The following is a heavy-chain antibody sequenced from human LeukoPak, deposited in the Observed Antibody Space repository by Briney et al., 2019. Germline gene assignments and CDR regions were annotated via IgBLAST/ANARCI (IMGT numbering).Heavy chain of an antibody. CDR3: ARDLRLFDY. Sequence: ASVKVSRMASGYPFTSYYMHWLRPAPGQGLEWMGWINFSGGTKYAEKFRGRVTVTRDTSMATAYMELTSLTSDDTAVYYCARDLRLFDYWGQGTLVTVSA. CDR1: GYPFTSYY. CDR2: INFSGGT. J-gene: IGHJ4*02. V-gene: IGHV1-2*02. D-gene: IGHD3-3*01.